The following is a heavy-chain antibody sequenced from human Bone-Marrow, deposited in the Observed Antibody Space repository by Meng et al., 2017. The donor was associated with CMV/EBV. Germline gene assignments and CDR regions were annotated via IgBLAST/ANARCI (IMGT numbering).Heavy chain of an antibody. D-gene: IGHD3/OR15-3a*01. V-gene: IGHV2-5*01. CDR2: IYWNDNK. CDR1: GFSLSTSGVG. Sequence: SGPTLVKPTQTLTLTCTVSGFSLSTSGVGVGWIRQPPGKAPEWLALIYWNDNKSYTSSLVSRLTVTKDTSKNQVVLTMTNMDPVDTATYFCTHRQGTGQRFASWGQGILVTVSS. CDR3: THRQGTGQRFAS. J-gene: IGHJ4*02.